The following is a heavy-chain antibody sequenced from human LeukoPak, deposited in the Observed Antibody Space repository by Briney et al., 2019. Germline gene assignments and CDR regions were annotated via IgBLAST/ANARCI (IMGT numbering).Heavy chain of an antibody. V-gene: IGHV3-11*01. Sequence: GGSLRLSCAASGFTFSDYYMSWIRQAPGKGLEWVSYISSSGSTIYYADSVKGRFTISRDNAKNSLYLQMNSLRAEDTAVYYCAGDSPYSNYVWYYGMDVWGQGTTVTVSS. CDR3: AGDSPYSNYVWYYGMDV. D-gene: IGHD4-11*01. J-gene: IGHJ6*02. CDR1: GFTFSDYY. CDR2: ISSSGSTI.